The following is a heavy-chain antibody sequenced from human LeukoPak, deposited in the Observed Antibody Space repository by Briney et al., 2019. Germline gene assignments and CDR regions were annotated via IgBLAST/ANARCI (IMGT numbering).Heavy chain of an antibody. D-gene: IGHD6-19*01. CDR2: IRSEAYGGTT. V-gene: IGHV3-49*03. CDR3: TREWGSGSTFDY. CDR1: GFTFGDYA. J-gene: IGHJ4*02. Sequence: GGSLRLSCTASGFTFGDYAMSWFRQAPGKGLEWVGFIRSEAYGGTTEYAASVKGRFTISRDDSKSIAYLQMNSLKTEDTAVYYCTREWGSGSTFDYWGQGTLVTVSS.